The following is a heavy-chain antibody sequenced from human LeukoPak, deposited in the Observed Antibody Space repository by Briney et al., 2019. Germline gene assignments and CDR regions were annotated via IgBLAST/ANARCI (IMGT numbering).Heavy chain of an antibody. Sequence: ASETLSLTCTVSGGSISSYYWSWIRPPPGKGLEGIGYIYNSGSTNYSPSLKSRVTISVDTTKNQFSLKLNSVTAADTAVYYCARDHGSSGFNYWGQGTLVTVSS. CDR3: ARDHGSSGFNY. CDR1: GGSISSYY. V-gene: IGHV4-59*01. J-gene: IGHJ4*02. D-gene: IGHD1-26*01. CDR2: IYNSGST.